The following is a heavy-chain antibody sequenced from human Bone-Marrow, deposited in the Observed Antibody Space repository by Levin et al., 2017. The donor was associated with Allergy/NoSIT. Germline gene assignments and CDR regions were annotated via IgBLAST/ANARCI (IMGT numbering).Heavy chain of an antibody. V-gene: IGHV3-23*01. CDR3: AKTIHDYGDYNGWYGMDV. CDR1: GFTFSSYA. CDR2: ISGSGGST. J-gene: IGHJ6*02. D-gene: IGHD4-17*01. Sequence: GESLKISCAASGFTFSSYAMSWVRQAPGKGLEWVSAISGSGGSTYYADSVKGRFTISRDNSKNTLYLQMNSLRAEDTAVYYCAKTIHDYGDYNGWYGMDVWGQGTTVTVSS.